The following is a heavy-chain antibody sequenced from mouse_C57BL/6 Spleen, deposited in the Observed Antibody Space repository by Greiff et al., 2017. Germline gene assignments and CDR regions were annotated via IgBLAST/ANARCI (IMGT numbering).Heavy chain of an antibody. V-gene: IGHV1-69*01. J-gene: IGHJ2*01. Sequence: QVQLKQPGAELVMPGASVKLSCKASGYTFTSYWMHWVKQRPGQGLEWIGEIDPSDSYTNYNQKFKGKSTLTVDKSSSTAYMQLSSLTSEDSAVYYCARVTTDYFDYWGQGTTLTVSS. D-gene: IGHD1-1*01. CDR2: IDPSDSYT. CDR3: ARVTTDYFDY. CDR1: GYTFTSYW.